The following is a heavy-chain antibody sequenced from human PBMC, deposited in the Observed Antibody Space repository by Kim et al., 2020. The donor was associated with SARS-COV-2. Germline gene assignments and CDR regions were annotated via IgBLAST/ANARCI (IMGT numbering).Heavy chain of an antibody. J-gene: IGHJ6*02. Sequence: GGSLRLSCAASGFTFSSYGMHWVRQAPGKGLEWVAVISYDGSNKYYADSVKGRFTISRDNSKNTLYLQMNSLRAEDTAVYYCAKGLGYCSGGSCSDYGMDVWGQGTTVTVSS. CDR3: AKGLGYCSGGSCSDYGMDV. V-gene: IGHV3-30*18. CDR2: ISYDGSNK. CDR1: GFTFSSYG. D-gene: IGHD2-15*01.